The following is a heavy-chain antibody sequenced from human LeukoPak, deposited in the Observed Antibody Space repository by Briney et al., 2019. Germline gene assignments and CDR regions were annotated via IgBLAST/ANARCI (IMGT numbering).Heavy chain of an antibody. Sequence: GGSLRLSCAASGFTFSSYSMNWVRQAPGKGLEWVSYISSSSSTIYYADSVKGRFTISRDNAKNSLYLQMNSLRAEDTAVYYCARDQAAAGPDWFDPWGQGTLVTVSS. J-gene: IGHJ5*02. D-gene: IGHD6-13*01. CDR1: GFTFSSYS. V-gene: IGHV3-48*04. CDR3: ARDQAAAGPDWFDP. CDR2: ISSSSSTI.